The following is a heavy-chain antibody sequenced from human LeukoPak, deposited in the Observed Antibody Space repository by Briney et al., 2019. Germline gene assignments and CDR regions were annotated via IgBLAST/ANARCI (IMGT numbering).Heavy chain of an antibody. Sequence: PGGSLRLSCAASGFTFSSYWISWVRQAPGKGLEWVANIKEDGSEKHYVDSVKGRFTISRDNAKNSLYLQMNSLRAEDTAVYYCARDPSFDYWGQGTLVTVSS. CDR1: GFTFSSYW. CDR2: IKEDGSEK. V-gene: IGHV3-7*01. J-gene: IGHJ4*02. CDR3: ARDPSFDY.